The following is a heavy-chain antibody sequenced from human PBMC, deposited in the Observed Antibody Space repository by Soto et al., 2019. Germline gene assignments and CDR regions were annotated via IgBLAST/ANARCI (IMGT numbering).Heavy chain of an antibody. Sequence: GSLRLSCAASGFTFSNAWMSWVRQAPGKGLEWFGRIKSKTDGGTTDYAAPVKGRLTISRDDSKNTLYLQMNSLKTEDTAVYYCTTDWGYSYGTHVYYYYGMDVWGQGTTVTVYS. CDR3: TTDWGYSYGTHVYYYYGMDV. J-gene: IGHJ6*02. CDR2: IKSKTDGGTT. D-gene: IGHD5-18*01. V-gene: IGHV3-15*01. CDR1: GFTFSNAW.